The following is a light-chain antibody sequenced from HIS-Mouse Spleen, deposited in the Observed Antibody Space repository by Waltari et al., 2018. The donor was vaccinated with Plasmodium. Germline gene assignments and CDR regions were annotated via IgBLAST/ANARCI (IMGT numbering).Light chain of an antibody. Sequence: EIVLSQSPATLSLSPGERATLSCRASQSVSSYLAWYQQKPGQAPRLLLYDASNRATGIPARFSGSGSGTDFTLTISSLEPEDFAVYYCQQRSNWPVTVGQGTRLEIK. V-gene: IGKV3-11*01. CDR3: QQRSNWPVT. J-gene: IGKJ5*01. CDR1: QSVSSY. CDR2: DAS.